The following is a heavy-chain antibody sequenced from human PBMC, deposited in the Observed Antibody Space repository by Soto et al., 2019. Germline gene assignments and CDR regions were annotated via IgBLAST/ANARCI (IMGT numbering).Heavy chain of an antibody. CDR1: GYTLTELS. Sequence: GASVKVSCKVSGYTLTELSMHWVRQAPGKGLEWMGGFDSEDGETIYAQKFQGRVTMTEDTSTDTAYMELSSLRSEDTAVYYCATVVPGGPNYVGFDYWGQGTLVTVSS. CDR3: ATVVPGGPNYVGFDY. V-gene: IGHV1-24*01. J-gene: IGHJ4*02. D-gene: IGHD1-7*01. CDR2: FDSEDGET.